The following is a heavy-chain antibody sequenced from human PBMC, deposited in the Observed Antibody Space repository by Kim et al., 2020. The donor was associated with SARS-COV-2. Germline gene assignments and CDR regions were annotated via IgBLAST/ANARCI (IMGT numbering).Heavy chain of an antibody. CDR2: ISGGGDST. D-gene: IGHD5-12*01. CDR3: AKMYLADPKRYGGYGY. CDR1: QFTFSSYD. V-gene: IGHV3-23*01. J-gene: IGHJ4*02. Sequence: GGSLRLSCEASQFTFSSYDMSWVRQAPGKGLEWVSTISGGGDSTYYPDSVKGRFTISRDNSKNTLYLQMNSLRAEDTAVYYCAKMYLADPKRYGGYGYWGKGTLVTVSS.